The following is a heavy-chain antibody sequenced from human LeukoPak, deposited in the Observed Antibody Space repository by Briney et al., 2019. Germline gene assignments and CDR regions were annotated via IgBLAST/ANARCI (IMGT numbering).Heavy chain of an antibody. D-gene: IGHD3-22*01. J-gene: IGHJ4*02. V-gene: IGHV3-20*04. CDR3: ARVHYDSSGYYYPGMGLLGYYFDY. CDR2: INWNGGST. Sequence: GGSLRLSCAASGFTFDDYGMSWVRQAPGKGLEWVSGINWNGGSTGYADSVKVRFAISRDNAKNSLYLQMNSLRAEDTALYYCARVHYDSSGYYYPGMGLLGYYFDYWGQGTLVTVSS. CDR1: GFTFDDYG.